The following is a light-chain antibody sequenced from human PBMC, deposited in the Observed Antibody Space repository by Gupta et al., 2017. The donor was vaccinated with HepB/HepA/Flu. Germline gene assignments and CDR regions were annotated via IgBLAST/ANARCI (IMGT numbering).Light chain of an antibody. J-gene: IGKJ2*01. Sequence: EILLTQSPGTLSLSPGERATLSCRASQSITSNYLAWYQQKPGQAPRLLIYGASSRATGIPDRFSGSGSGTYFTLTISSLEPEDFVVYYCQHDDSSPYTFGQGTKVEIK. CDR3: QHDDSSPYT. V-gene: IGKV3-20*01. CDR1: QSITSNY. CDR2: GAS.